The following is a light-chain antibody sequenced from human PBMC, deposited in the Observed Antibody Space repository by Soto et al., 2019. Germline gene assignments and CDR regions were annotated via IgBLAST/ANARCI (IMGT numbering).Light chain of an antibody. J-gene: IGKJ2*01. Sequence: DIVMTQSPLSLPVTPVEPASISCRSSQSLLHSNGYNSLDWYLQKPGQSPQLLIYLGSNRASGVPDRFSGSGSGTDFTLKISRVEAEDVGVYYCMQALQTSYTFGQGTKLEIK. CDR3: MQALQTSYT. CDR2: LGS. CDR1: QSLLHSNGYNS. V-gene: IGKV2-28*01.